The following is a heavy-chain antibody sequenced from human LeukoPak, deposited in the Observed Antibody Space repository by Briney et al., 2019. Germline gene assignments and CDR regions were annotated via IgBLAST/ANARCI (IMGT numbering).Heavy chain of an antibody. CDR2: INPNSGGT. CDR3: AREDIAARTHDY. D-gene: IGHD6-6*01. J-gene: IGHJ4*02. V-gene: IGHV1-2*02. CDR1: GYTFTGYY. Sequence: ASVKVSCKASGYTFTGYYMHWVRQAPGQGLEWMGWINPNSGGTSYAQKFQGRVTMTRDTSISTACMELSRLRSDDTAVYYCAREDIAARTHDYWGQGTLITVSS.